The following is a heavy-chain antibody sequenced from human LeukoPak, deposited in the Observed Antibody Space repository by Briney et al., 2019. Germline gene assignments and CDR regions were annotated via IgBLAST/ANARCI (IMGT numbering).Heavy chain of an antibody. CDR2: ISYGGTT. CDR1: GGSITNENYY. V-gene: IGHV4-39*02. CDR3: VRLDQVVTVDGAFDI. J-gene: IGHJ3*02. Sequence: SATLSLTCTVSGGSITNENYYWGWIRQPPGKGLEWIASISYGGTTYYNPSLKSRVTISVDTSKNHFSLKLSSVTAAHTAVYYCVRLDQVVTVDGAFDIWGRGSVVTVSS. D-gene: IGHD2/OR15-2a*01.